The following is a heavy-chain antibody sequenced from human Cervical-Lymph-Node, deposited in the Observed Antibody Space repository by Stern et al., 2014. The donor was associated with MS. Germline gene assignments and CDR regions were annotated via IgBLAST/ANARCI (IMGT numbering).Heavy chain of an antibody. D-gene: IGHD2-2*01. CDR1: GYSFPSYW. CDR3: VRHSHCSPTRCYPSWFDP. J-gene: IGHJ5*02. Sequence: EVQLVESGAEVKKPGESLKISCKGSGYSFPSYWIGWVRQIPGKGLEWMGVISGDESETRYRPSFQGQVPMSADKSTNVAFLQWTSLKSSDTAIYYCVRHSHCSPTRCYPSWFDPWGQGTLVIVSS. CDR2: ISGDESET. V-gene: IGHV5-51*01.